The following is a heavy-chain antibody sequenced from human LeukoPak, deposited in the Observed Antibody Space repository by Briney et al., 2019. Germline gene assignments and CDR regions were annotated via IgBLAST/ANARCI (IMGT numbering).Heavy chain of an antibody. D-gene: IGHD6-13*01. CDR3: ARDQSVRLLQTSSTYFKHVFAI. J-gene: IGHJ3*02. CDR2: ISAYNGNT. CDR1: GYTFTNYG. V-gene: IGHV1-18*01. Sequence: GASVKVSCKTSGYTFTNYGISWVRQAPGLGLEWMGWISAYNGNTNYTQKVQGRVTMTTDTSTSTAYMELRSLRFDDTAVYYCARDQSVRLLQTSSTYFKHVFAIWGQGAMVTVSS.